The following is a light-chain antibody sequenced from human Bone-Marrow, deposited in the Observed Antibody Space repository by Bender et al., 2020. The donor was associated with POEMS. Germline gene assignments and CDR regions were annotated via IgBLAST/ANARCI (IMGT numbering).Light chain of an antibody. Sequence: QAVVTQEPSLTVSPGGTVTLTCGSSTGAVTSGHYPYWFQQKPGQAPRTLIYDTSNKHSWTPARFSGSLLGGKAALTLSGAQPEDEADYYCLLFHSGTRNWVFGGGTKLTVL. CDR1: TGAVTSGHY. CDR2: DTS. CDR3: LLFHSGTRNWV. V-gene: IGLV7-46*01. J-gene: IGLJ3*02.